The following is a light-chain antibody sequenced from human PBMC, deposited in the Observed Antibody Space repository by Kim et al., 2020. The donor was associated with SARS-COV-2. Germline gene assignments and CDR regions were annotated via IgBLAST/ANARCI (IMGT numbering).Light chain of an antibody. CDR2: EVF. J-gene: IGLJ2*01. CDR1: NTDIGGYNL. Sequence: SALTQPASVSGSPGQSITISCTGTNTDIGGYNLVSWYQQHPGQAPELMIYEVFKRPSGVSDRFSGSKSGNTASLTISGLQADDEADYYCCSFARSNTLLFGGGTKL. V-gene: IGLV2-23*01. CDR3: CSFARSNTLL.